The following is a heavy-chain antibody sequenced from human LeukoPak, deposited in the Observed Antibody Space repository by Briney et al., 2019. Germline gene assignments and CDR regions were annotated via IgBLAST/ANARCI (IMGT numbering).Heavy chain of an antibody. CDR2: IYTSGST. Sequence: SETLSLTCTVSGGSISSYYWSWIRQPAGKGLEWIGRIYTSGSTNYNPSLKSRVTISVDTSKNQFSLKLSSVTAADTAVYYCARGRTVTTALGYYYYMDVWGKGTTVTVSS. V-gene: IGHV4-4*07. CDR3: ARGRTVTTALGYYYYMDV. CDR1: GGSISSYY. J-gene: IGHJ6*03. D-gene: IGHD4-11*01.